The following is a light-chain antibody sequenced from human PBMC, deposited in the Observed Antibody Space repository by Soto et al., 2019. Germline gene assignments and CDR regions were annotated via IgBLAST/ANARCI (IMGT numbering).Light chain of an antibody. J-gene: IGLJ2*01. V-gene: IGLV2-8*01. CDR2: EVS. Sequence: QSALTQPPSASGSPGQSVTISCTGTSSDVGGHDYVSWYQQYPGKAPKRIIYEVSKRPSGVPDRFSGSKSVNTASLTVSGLQSEDEADYYCSSYAGGTNLVFGGGTKLTVL. CDR3: SSYAGGTNLV. CDR1: SSDVGGHDY.